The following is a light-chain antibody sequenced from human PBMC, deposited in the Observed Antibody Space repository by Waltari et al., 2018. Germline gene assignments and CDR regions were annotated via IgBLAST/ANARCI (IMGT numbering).Light chain of an antibody. CDR3: QQYNNFPVT. J-gene: IGKJ1*01. CDR1: QSVGTN. Sequence: EIVMTQSPASLPVSPGESATLSCRASQSVGTNVAWYQRKIGQAPRLLSYGASTRATGLPARFSGRGFGTEFTFTISSLQSEDFAVYYCQQYNNFPVTFGPGTKVEI. V-gene: IGKV3-15*01. CDR2: GAS.